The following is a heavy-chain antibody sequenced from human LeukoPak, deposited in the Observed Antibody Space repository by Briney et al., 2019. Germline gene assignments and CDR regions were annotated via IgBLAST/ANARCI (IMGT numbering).Heavy chain of an antibody. Sequence: ASVKVSCKASGYTFTSYAMHWVRQAPGQRLEWMGWINAGNGNTKYSQKFQGRVTITRDTSASTAYMELSSLRSEDTAVYYCASNYGSVNFYYYYGMDVRGKGTTVTVSS. CDR2: INAGNGNT. V-gene: IGHV1-3*01. J-gene: IGHJ6*04. D-gene: IGHD3-10*01. CDR3: ASNYGSVNFYYYYGMDV. CDR1: GYTFTSYA.